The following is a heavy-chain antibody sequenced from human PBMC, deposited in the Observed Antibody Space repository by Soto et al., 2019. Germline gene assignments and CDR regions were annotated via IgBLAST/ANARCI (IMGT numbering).Heavy chain of an antibody. D-gene: IGHD3-10*01. J-gene: IGHJ4*02. CDR1: GFPFTAYG. Sequence: QVQLVESGGGVVQPGRSLRLSCAASGFPFTAYGMHWVREGPDKGLEGVAVISYDGSNKFYADSVKGRFTISRDNSKNKLYLQMNSLRPEDTALYYCVGGQYYFDSRGQGTLVTVSS. V-gene: IGHV3-30*03. CDR2: ISYDGSNK. CDR3: VGGQYYFDS.